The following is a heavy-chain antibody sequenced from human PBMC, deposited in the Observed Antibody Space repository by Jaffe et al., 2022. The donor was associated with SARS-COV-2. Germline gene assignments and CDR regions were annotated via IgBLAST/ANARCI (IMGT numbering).Heavy chain of an antibody. J-gene: IGHJ1*01. Sequence: QITLKESGPTLVEPTQTLTLTCTFSGFSLTHSGVGVAWIRQPPGKALEWLALIYWDDDRRFSPSLKSRLTITKDTSKNQVVLTMTDMDPVDTATYFCARIKMAAEYFHQWGQGTLVTISP. CDR1: GFSLTHSGVG. V-gene: IGHV2-5*02. CDR3: ARIKMAAEYFHQ. CDR2: IYWDDDR.